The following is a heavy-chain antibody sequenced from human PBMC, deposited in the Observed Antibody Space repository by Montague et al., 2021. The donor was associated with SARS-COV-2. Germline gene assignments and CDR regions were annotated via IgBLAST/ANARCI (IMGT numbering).Heavy chain of an antibody. CDR1: GGSISTGRYF. CDR3: TSGGSKFGSEFDC. V-gene: IGHV4-61*02. J-gene: IGHJ4*02. D-gene: IGHD3-10*01. CDR2: ISTSGST. Sequence: TLSLTCTVSGGSISTGRYFWGWIRQPAGKGLEWIGRISTSGSTHYSPSLKSRVTISVDTSKNQFSLKLDSMTAADTALYYCTSGGSKFGSEFDCWGQGTLVTVSS.